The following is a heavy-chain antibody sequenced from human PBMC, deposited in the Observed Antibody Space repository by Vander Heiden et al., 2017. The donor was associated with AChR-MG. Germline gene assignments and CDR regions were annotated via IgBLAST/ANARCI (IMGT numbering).Heavy chain of an antibody. CDR3: ARDLEGIVVVPAALNYYYYMDV. CDR1: GGSISSSNW. Sequence: QVQLQESGPGLVKPSGTLSLTCAVSGGSISSSNWWSWVRQPPGKGLEWIGEIYHSGSTNYNPSLKSRVTISVDKSKNQFSLKLSSVTAADTAVYYCARDLEGIVVVPAALNYYYYMDVWGKGTTVTVSS. CDR2: IYHSGST. D-gene: IGHD2-2*01. V-gene: IGHV4-4*02. J-gene: IGHJ6*03.